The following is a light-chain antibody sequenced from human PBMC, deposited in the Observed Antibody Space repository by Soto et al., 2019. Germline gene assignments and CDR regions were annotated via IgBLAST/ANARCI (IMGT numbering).Light chain of an antibody. V-gene: IGLV2-23*02. CDR3: CSYAGSSTPLI. CDR1: SSDFGNYNL. CDR2: EVS. Sequence: QSVLTQPASVSGSPGQSITISCTGNSSDFGNYNLVSWYQQHPGKAPKLMIYEVSKRPSGVSNRFSGSKSGNTASLTISGLQAEDEADYYCCSYAGSSTPLIFGTGTKVTVL. J-gene: IGLJ1*01.